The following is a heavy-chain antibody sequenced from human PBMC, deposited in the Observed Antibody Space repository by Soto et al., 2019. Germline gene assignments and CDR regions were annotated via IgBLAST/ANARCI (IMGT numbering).Heavy chain of an antibody. CDR1: EFTFSSYG. V-gene: IGHV3-33*01. D-gene: IGHD1-26*01. CDR3: ARDRSWEPTGTFDY. J-gene: IGHJ4*02. CDR2: IWYDGSNK. Sequence: QVQLVESGGGVVQPGRSLRLSCAASEFTFSSYGMHWVRQAPGKGLEWVAVIWYDGSNKYYADSVKGRFTISRDNSKNTLYLQMNSLRAEDTAVYYCARDRSWEPTGTFDYWGQGTLVTVSS.